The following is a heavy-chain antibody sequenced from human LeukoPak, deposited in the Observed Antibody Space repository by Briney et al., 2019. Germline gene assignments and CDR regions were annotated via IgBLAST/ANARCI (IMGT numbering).Heavy chain of an antibody. Sequence: PGGSLRLSCAASGFTFSSYGMHWVRQAPGKGLEWVAFIRYDGSNKYYADSVKGRFTISRDNSKNTLYLQMNSLRAEDTAVYYCAKDRIAVAVTDFDYWGQGTLVTVSS. J-gene: IGHJ4*02. V-gene: IGHV3-30*02. CDR3: AKDRIAVAVTDFDY. CDR1: GFTFSSYG. CDR2: IRYDGSNK. D-gene: IGHD6-19*01.